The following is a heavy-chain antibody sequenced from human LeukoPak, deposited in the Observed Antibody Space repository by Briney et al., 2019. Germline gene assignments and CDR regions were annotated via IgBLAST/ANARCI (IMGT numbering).Heavy chain of an antibody. CDR1: GFTFSSYG. J-gene: IGHJ3*02. V-gene: IGHV3-30*18. Sequence: PGGSLRLSCAASGFTFSSYGMHWVRQAPGKGLEWVAVISYDGSNKYYADSVKGRFTISRDNSKNTLYLQMNSLRAEDTAVYYCAKGYSGYVRDAFDIWGQGTMVTVSS. D-gene: IGHD5-12*01. CDR2: ISYDGSNK. CDR3: AKGYSGYVRDAFDI.